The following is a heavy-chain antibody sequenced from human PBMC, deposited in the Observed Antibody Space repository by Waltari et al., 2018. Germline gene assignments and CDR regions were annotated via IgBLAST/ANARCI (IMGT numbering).Heavy chain of an antibody. J-gene: IGHJ4*02. CDR3: TGGAVTGTDF. CDR1: GFTFSGST. CDR2: IRSKPNNDST. D-gene: IGHD4-4*01. V-gene: IGHV3-73*01. Sequence: EVQVVESGGGLVQPGGSLKLSCATSGFTFSGSTIPWVRQTSGKGLEWIGRIRSKPNNDSTRDTASVEGRFTISRDDSENTAYLQMSSLMTEDTAVYYCTGGAVTGTDFWGQGTLVTVSS.